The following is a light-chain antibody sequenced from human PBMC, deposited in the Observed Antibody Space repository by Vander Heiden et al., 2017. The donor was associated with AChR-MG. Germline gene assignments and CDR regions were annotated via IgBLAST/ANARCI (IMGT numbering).Light chain of an antibody. J-gene: IGKJ4*01. CDR3: QQYGGSPRLS. Sequence: EIVLTQSPGTLSLSPGERATLSCRASQRVSRSYLAWYQQKPGQAPRLLSFGASSRATGIPDRFSGSGSGTDFTLTISRLEPEDFAVYYCQQYGGSPRLSFGGGTKVEIK. CDR2: GAS. CDR1: QRVSRSY. V-gene: IGKV3-20*01.